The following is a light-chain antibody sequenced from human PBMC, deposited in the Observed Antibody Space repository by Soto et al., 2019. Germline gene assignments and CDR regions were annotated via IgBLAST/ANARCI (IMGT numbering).Light chain of an antibody. CDR2: GAS. J-gene: IGKJ1*01. CDR1: QSVSSN. CDR3: QQYGSSPPWT. Sequence: EIVMTQSASTLSVSPGERATLSCRASQSVSSNLAWYQQKPAQAPRLLVYGASTRATGIPDRFSGSGSGTDFTPTISRLEPEDFAVYYCQQYGSSPPWTFGQGTKVDIK. V-gene: IGKV3-20*01.